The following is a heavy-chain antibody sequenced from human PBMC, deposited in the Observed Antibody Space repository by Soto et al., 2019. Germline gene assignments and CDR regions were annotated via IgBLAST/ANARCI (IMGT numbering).Heavy chain of an antibody. Sequence: QVQLQESGPGLVKPSGTLSLTCAVSGGSISSSNWWSWFRQPPGEGLEWIGESYHSGNTNSNPSHKRLVTMGEDKTRTQYPLKMSLVTDATAAEYCAAGRSGEATVDYWGQGTLVTVSS. CDR3: AGRSGEATVDY. J-gene: IGHJ4*02. CDR2: SYHSGNT. V-gene: IGHV4-4*01. CDR1: GGSISSSNW. D-gene: IGHD1-1*01.